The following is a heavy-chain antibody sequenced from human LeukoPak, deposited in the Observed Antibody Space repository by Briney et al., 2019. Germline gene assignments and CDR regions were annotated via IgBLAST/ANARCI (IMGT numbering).Heavy chain of an antibody. CDR2: INNDGSNT. CDR1: GFTFRSHW. CDR3: ARRIVTYYYDSSGSLDAFDI. J-gene: IGHJ3*02. D-gene: IGHD3-22*01. V-gene: IGHV3-74*01. Sequence: PGGSLRLSCAASGFTFRSHWMHWVRQVPGKGLVWVSRINNDGSNTNYADSVKGRFTISRDNAKNTLYLQMNSPRAEDTALYYCARRIVTYYYDSSGSLDAFDIWGQGTMVTVSS.